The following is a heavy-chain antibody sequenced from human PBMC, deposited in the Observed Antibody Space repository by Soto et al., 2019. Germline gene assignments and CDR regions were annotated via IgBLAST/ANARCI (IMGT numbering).Heavy chain of an antibody. CDR3: ARWTGTLLLNWLDP. V-gene: IGHV3-74*01. Sequence: PGGSLRLSCVASGFSFSNFWMHWVRQAPGKGLLWVSRINIDGSSTNYADSVKGRFTISRDNANNTLYLQMNNLRAEDTAVYYCARWTGTLLLNWLDPWGQGTLVTVYS. D-gene: IGHD1-7*01. J-gene: IGHJ5*02. CDR1: GFSFSNFW. CDR2: INIDGSST.